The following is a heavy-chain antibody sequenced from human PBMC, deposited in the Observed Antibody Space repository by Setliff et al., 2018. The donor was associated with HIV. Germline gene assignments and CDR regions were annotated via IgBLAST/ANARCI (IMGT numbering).Heavy chain of an antibody. Sequence: ASVKVSCKASGYTFTSYYLHWVRQAPGQGLEWMGWIHPYTGDTDQGQKVQGRLTMTTDTSTNTAYMELTSLRSDDTAVYFCAREPPEVTITTHKLDIWGQGTLVTVSS. J-gene: IGHJ3*02. V-gene: IGHV1-18*04. CDR1: GYTFTSYY. CDR3: AREPPEVTITTHKLDI. CDR2: IHPYTGDT. D-gene: IGHD1-1*01.